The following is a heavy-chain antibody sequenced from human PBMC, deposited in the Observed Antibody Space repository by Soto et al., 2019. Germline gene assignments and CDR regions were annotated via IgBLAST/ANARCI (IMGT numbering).Heavy chain of an antibody. J-gene: IGHJ4*02. CDR3: ATLPTYYYGSGSFNFDY. V-gene: IGHV5-10-1*01. CDR1: GYSVTSYW. Sequence: PGESLKISCKGSGYSVTSYWISWVRQMPGKGLEWMGRIDPSDSYTNYSPSFQGHVTISADKSISTAYLQWGSLKASDTAMYYCATLPTYYYGSGSFNFDYWGQGTLLTVSS. CDR2: IDPSDSYT. D-gene: IGHD3-10*01.